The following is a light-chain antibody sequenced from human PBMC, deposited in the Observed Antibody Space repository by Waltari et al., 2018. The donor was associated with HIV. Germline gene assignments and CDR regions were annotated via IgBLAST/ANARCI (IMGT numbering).Light chain of an antibody. CDR3: ASYGDTNRVL. CDR1: SSDVGGYEY. Sequence: QSALTQPPSASGSLGQSVTISCTGTSSDVGGYEYVSWYQQHPDKAPKLIIYEVNKRPSGVPDRFSGSKSDNTASLTVAGLQDDDEAHYYCASYGDTNRVLFGGGTRVTVL. CDR2: EVN. V-gene: IGLV2-8*01. J-gene: IGLJ6*01.